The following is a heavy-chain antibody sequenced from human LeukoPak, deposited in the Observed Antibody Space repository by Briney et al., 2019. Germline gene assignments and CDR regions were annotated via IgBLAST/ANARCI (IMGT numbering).Heavy chain of an antibody. CDR1: GFTFDDYA. CDR3: AKEYSSSWDAFDI. J-gene: IGHJ3*02. CDR2: ISWNSGSI. D-gene: IGHD6-6*01. Sequence: PGGSLRLSCAASGFTFDDYAMHWVRQAPGKGLEWVSGISWNSGSIGYAGSVKGRFTISRDNAKNSLYLQMNSLRAEDTALYYCAKEYSSSWDAFDIWGQGTMVTVSS. V-gene: IGHV3-9*01.